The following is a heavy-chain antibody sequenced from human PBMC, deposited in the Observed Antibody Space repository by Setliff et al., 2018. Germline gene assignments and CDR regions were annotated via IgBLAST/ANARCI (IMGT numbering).Heavy chain of an antibody. J-gene: IGHJ5*02. CDR2: IYHGGTT. CDR3: ARGPPGYNPYHWFDP. CDR1: GYSISSGYY. D-gene: IGHD5-12*01. V-gene: IGHV4-38-2*01. Sequence: NPSETLSLTCDVSGYSISSGYYWGWVRQPPGKGLEWIGSIYHGGTTYYNPSLKSRVTISLDTSKNQFSLKVNSVTAADTAVYYCARGPPGYNPYHWFDPWGQGTLVTVSS.